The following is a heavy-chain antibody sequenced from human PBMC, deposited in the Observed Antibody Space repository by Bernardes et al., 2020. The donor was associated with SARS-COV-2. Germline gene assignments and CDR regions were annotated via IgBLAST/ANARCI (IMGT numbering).Heavy chain of an antibody. CDR3: ARDLGRAGTPGGFDY. D-gene: IGHD6-19*01. Sequence: ASVKVSCKASGYTFTSYAMHWVRQAPGQRLEWMGWINAGNGNTKYSQKFQGRVTITRDTSASTAYMELSSLRSEDTAVYYCARDLGRAGTPGGFDYWGQGTLVTVSS. V-gene: IGHV1-3*01. CDR1: GYTFTSYA. CDR2: INAGNGNT. J-gene: IGHJ4*02.